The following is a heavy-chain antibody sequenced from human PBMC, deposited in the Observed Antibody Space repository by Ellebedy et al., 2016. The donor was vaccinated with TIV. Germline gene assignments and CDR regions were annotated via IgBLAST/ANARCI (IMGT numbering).Heavy chain of an antibody. CDR1: GFTLSTYG. Sequence: PGGSLRLSCVVSGFTLSTYGMHWVRQAPGRGLEWVAFKRFDGGNEYNGGSVKGRFIISRDLSKNTLFLQMNRLRSDDTGIYYCTRETNPPPGALAGTGFDCWGQGTLVIVSS. V-gene: IGHV3-30*02. CDR3: TRETNPPPGALAGTGFDC. D-gene: IGHD6-19*01. CDR2: KRFDGGNE. J-gene: IGHJ4*02.